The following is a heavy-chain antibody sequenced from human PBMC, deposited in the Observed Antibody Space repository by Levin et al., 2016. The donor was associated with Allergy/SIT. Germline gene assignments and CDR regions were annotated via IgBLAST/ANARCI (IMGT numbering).Heavy chain of an antibody. CDR2: ISGSGGST. D-gene: IGHD4-17*01. V-gene: IGHV3-23*01. Sequence: GESLKISCAASGFTFNNYAMSWVRQAPGKGLEWVSTISGSGGSTYYADSVKGRFAISRDNSKNTLYLLMNILRAEDTAVYYCSSGLRGTIGFDSWGQGTLIIVSS. CDR3: SSGLRGTIGFDS. J-gene: IGHJ4*02. CDR1: GFTFNNYA.